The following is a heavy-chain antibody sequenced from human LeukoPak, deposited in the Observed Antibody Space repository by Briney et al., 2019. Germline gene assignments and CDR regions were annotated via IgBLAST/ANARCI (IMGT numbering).Heavy chain of an antibody. Sequence: PSETLSLTCAVYGGSFSGYYWSWIRQPPGKGLEWIGEINHSGSTNYNPSLKSRVTISVDTSKNQFSLKLSSVTAVDTAVYYCARFAPLFYDSRNYFDYWGQGTLVTVSS. CDR2: INHSGST. CDR3: ARFAPLFYDSRNYFDY. J-gene: IGHJ4*02. CDR1: GGSFSGYY. D-gene: IGHD3-22*01. V-gene: IGHV4-34*01.